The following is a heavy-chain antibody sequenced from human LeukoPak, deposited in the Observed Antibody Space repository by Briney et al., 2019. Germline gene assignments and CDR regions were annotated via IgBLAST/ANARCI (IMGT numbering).Heavy chain of an antibody. CDR3: ARGTITFGADAFDI. D-gene: IGHD3-16*01. J-gene: IGHJ3*02. CDR2: INPNSGGT. Sequence: ASVTVSCKASGYTFTGYYMHWVRQAPGQGLEWMGWINPNSGGTNYAQKFQGRVTMTRDTSISTAYMELSRLRSDDTAVYYCARGTITFGADAFDIWGQGTMVTVSS. CDR1: GYTFTGYY. V-gene: IGHV1-2*02.